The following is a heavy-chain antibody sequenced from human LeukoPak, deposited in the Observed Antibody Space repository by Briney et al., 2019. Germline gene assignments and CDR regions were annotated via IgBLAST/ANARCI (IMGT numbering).Heavy chain of an antibody. J-gene: IGHJ5*02. CDR1: GGSISSGSYY. Sequence: NSSQTLSLTCTVSGGSISSGSYYWSWIRQPAGKGLEWIGRIYTSGSTNYNPSLKSRVTIPVDTSKNQFSLKLSSVTAADTAIYYCARIYNCFDPWGQGTLVTVSS. V-gene: IGHV4-61*02. CDR2: IYTSGST. CDR3: ARIYNCFDP.